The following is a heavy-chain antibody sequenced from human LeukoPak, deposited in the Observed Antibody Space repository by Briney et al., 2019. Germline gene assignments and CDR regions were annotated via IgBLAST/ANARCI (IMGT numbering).Heavy chain of an antibody. V-gene: IGHV4-31*03. J-gene: IGHJ3*02. CDR2: IYYSGST. D-gene: IGHD2-15*01. CDR3: ARIALEYCSGGSCYSGAFDI. Sequence: SETLPLTCTVSGGSISSGGYYWSWIRQHPGKGLEWIGYIYYSGSTYYNPSLKSRVTISVDTSKNQFSLKLSSVTAADTAVYYCARIALEYCSGGSCYSGAFDIWGQGTMVTVSS. CDR1: GGSISSGGYY.